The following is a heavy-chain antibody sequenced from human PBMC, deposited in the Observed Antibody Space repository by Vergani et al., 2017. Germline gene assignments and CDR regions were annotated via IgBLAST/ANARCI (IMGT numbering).Heavy chain of an antibody. CDR3: ARQLDYYDSSGYYASDY. D-gene: IGHD3-22*01. CDR1: GGSISSGSYY. J-gene: IGHJ4*02. CDR2: IYTSGST. V-gene: IGHV4-61*02. Sequence: QVQLQESGPGLVKPSQTLSLTCTVSGGSISSGSYYWSWIRQPAGKGLEWIGRIYTSGSTNYNPSLTSRVTISVDTSTNQFSLKLSSVTAADTAVYYCARQLDYYDSSGYYASDYWGQGTLVTVSS.